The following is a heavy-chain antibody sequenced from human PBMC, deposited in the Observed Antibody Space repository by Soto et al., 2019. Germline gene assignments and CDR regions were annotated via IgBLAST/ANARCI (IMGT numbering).Heavy chain of an antibody. CDR1: GFTVSSKY. Sequence: EVHLVESGGGLVQPGGSLRLSCAASGFTVSSKYMSWVRQAPGKGLEWVSLIQSGGPTYCADSVKGRFTISRDTSENTGHLQMDSLRAEDTAVYFCAGDDVLCDGGRCYGVPLDVW. CDR3: AGDDVLCDGGRCYGVPLDV. J-gene: IGHJ6*01. D-gene: IGHD2-15*01. V-gene: IGHV3-66*01. CDR2: IQSGGPT.